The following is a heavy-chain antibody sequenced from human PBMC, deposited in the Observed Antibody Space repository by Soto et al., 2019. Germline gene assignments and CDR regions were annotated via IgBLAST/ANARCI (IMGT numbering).Heavy chain of an antibody. CDR1: GYIFTNYY. J-gene: IGHJ4*02. CDR2: INPLPTSGST. V-gene: IGHV1-46*01. Sequence: QVQLVQSGAEVKKPGASVKVSCKASGYIFTNYYIHWVRQAPGQGLEWMAIINPLPTSGSTNYAQKFQGRVTVTRDTSTNTVYLELSSLRPDDTTVYYCARDLAAAAYWGQGTLITVSS. D-gene: IGHD6-13*01. CDR3: ARDLAAAAY.